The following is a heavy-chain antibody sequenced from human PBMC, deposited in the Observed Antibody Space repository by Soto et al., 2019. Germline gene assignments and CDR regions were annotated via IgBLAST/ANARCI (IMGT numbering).Heavy chain of an antibody. CDR3: ARYGSGSSVWFDP. D-gene: IGHD3-10*01. V-gene: IGHV4-59*01. CDR1: GGSISSYY. CDR2: IYYSGST. J-gene: IGHJ5*02. Sequence: QVQLQESGPGLVKPSETLSLTCTVSGGSISSYYWSWIRQPPGKGLEWIGCIYYSGSTNYNPSLKSRVTISVDTSKNQFSLKLSSVTAADTAVYYCARYGSGSSVWFDPWGQGTLVTVSS.